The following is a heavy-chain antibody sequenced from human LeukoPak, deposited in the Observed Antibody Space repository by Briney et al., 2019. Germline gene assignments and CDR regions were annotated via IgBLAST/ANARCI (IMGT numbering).Heavy chain of an antibody. CDR1: GGSFSGYY. CDR3: ARDLLDYGYGDYVLSPGVSDY. D-gene: IGHD4-17*01. CDR2: INHSGST. Sequence: SETLSLTCAVYGGSFSGYYWSWIRQPPGKGLEWIGEINHSGSTNYNPSLKSRVIISVDTSKNQFSLKLSSVTAADTAVYYCARDLLDYGYGDYVLSPGVSDYWGQGTLVTVSS. J-gene: IGHJ4*02. V-gene: IGHV4-34*01.